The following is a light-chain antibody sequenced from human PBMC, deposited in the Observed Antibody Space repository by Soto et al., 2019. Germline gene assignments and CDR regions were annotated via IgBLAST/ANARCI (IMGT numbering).Light chain of an antibody. J-gene: IGLJ2*01. CDR3: SSYAGSSTLGV. CDR2: EVS. Sequence: QSALTRPASVSGSPGQSITISCTGTSSDVGAYNYVSWYQQYPGKAPKLMIFEVSNRPSGVSNRFSGSKSGNTASLTISGLQPEDESHYYCSSYAGSSTLGVFGGGTKVTVL. CDR1: SSDVGAYNY. V-gene: IGLV2-14*01.